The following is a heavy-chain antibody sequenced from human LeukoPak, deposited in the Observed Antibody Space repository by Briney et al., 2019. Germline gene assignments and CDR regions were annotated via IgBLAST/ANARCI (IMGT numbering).Heavy chain of an antibody. D-gene: IGHD3-22*01. CDR2: IYVGGST. Sequence: PGGSLRLSCAASGFTVSSNYMTWVRQAPGKGLEWVSVIYVGGSTYYADSVKGRFTISRDNSKNTLYLQMSGLRAEDTAVYYCVKDLPRYYYDNSGDQRPIWGQGTMVTVSS. CDR3: VKDLPRYYYDNSGDQRPI. J-gene: IGHJ3*02. V-gene: IGHV3-66*01. CDR1: GFTVSSNY.